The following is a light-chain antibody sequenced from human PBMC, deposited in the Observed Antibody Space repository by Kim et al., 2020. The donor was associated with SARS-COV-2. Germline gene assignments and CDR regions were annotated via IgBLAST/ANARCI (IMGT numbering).Light chain of an antibody. Sequence: SYELTQPLSVSVALGQTARITCGGNNIGSKNVHWYQQKPGQAPVLVIYRDSNRPSGIPERFSGSNSGNTATLTISRAQAGDEADYYCQVWYSSTVVFVGG. CDR2: RDS. CDR3: QVWYSSTVV. V-gene: IGLV3-9*01. J-gene: IGLJ2*01. CDR1: NIGSKN.